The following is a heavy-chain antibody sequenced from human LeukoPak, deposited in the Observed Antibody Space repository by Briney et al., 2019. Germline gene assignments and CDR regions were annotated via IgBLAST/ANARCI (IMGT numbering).Heavy chain of an antibody. CDR1: GFTFRSYA. CDR3: AKTTAGYSSGRYPGWPVDF. J-gene: IGHJ4*02. Sequence: GGSLRLSCAASGFTFRSYAIYWVCQAPGKGLEWVSGISGSGGDTYFADSVKDRFTISRDNSKNTVFLQMDRLRAEDTAVYYCAKTTAGYSSGRYPGWPVDFWGQGALVTVSS. D-gene: IGHD6-19*01. V-gene: IGHV3-23*01. CDR2: ISGSGGDT.